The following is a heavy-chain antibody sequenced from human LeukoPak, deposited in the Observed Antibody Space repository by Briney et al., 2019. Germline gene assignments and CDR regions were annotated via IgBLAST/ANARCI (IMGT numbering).Heavy chain of an antibody. CDR1: GGSISSYY. D-gene: IGHD3-10*01. J-gene: IGHJ4*02. V-gene: IGHV4-59*08. CDR2: IYYSGST. CDR3: RGITMVRGLRDY. Sequence: PSETLSLTCTVSGGSISSYYWSWIRQPPGKGLEWIGYIYYSGSTNYNPSLKSRVTISVDTSKNQFSLKLSSVTAADTAVYYCRGITMVRGLRDYWGQGTLVTVSS.